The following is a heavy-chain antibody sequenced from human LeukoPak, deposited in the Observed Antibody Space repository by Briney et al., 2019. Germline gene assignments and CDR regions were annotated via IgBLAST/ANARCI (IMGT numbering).Heavy chain of an antibody. V-gene: IGHV1-18*01. J-gene: IGHJ4*02. Sequence: ASVKVFCKASGYTFTSYGISWVRQAPGQGLEWMGWISAYNGNTNYAQKLQGRVTMTTDTSTSTAYMELRSLRSDDTAVYYCARDRTGRYYGSGTLDYWGQGTLVTVSS. CDR2: ISAYNGNT. CDR1: GYTFTSYG. CDR3: ARDRTGRYYGSGTLDY. D-gene: IGHD3-10*01.